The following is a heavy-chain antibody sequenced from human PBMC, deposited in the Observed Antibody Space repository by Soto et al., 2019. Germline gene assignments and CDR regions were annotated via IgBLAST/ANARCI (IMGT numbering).Heavy chain of an antibody. CDR3: ARLWSGRYFEDY. Sequence: SETLSLTCTVSGGSISSSNYYWGWIRQPPGKGLEWIGSIYYSGSTYYNPSLKSRVTIFVDTSKNQFSLNLSSVTAADTAVYYFARLWSGRYFEDYWGPGTLVTVSS. CDR2: IYYSGST. D-gene: IGHD3-9*01. CDR1: GGSISSSNYY. V-gene: IGHV4-39*01. J-gene: IGHJ4*02.